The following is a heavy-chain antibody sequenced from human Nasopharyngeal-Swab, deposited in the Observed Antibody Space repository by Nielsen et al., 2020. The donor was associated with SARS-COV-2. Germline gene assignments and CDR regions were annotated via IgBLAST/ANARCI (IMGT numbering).Heavy chain of an antibody. CDR3: ARLETVDTAMVTGGYFDY. Sequence: SETLSLTCAVSGGSISSSNWWSWVRQPPGKGLEWIGEIYHSGSTNYNPSLKSRVTISVDKSKNQFSLKLSSVTAADTAVYYCARLETVDTAMVTGGYFDYWGQGTLVTVSS. J-gene: IGHJ4*02. CDR1: GGSISSSNW. D-gene: IGHD5-18*01. V-gene: IGHV4-4*02. CDR2: IYHSGST.